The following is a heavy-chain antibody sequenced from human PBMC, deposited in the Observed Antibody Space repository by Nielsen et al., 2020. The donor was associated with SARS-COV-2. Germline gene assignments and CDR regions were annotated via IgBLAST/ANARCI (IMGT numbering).Heavy chain of an antibody. D-gene: IGHD3-10*01. J-gene: IGHJ6*03. CDR2: VYHGGIT. Sequence: SETLSLTCTVSGGAITSGTYYWSWVRQHPGKGLQWIGYVYHGGITYYNPSLESRTTIAVDTSKNQFSLRLNSVTAADTAVYFCARVPIIRDYHFYMDVWGKGTTVTVSS. CDR3: ARVPIIRDYHFYMDV. CDR1: GGAITSGTYY. V-gene: IGHV4-31*03.